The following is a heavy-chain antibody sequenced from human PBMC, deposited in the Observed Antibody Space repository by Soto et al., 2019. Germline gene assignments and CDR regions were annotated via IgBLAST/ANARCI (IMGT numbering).Heavy chain of an antibody. CDR3: AREGRLLGAFDI. Sequence: EVPLVESGGGLVQPGGSLRLSCAISGFTFSTYWMAWARQAPGKGLEWVANIKPDGSDKYYVDSVKGRFTISRDNAKNSLYLQMNSLRAEDTAVYYCAREGRLLGAFDIWGQGTLVTVSS. D-gene: IGHD2-15*01. V-gene: IGHV3-7*01. J-gene: IGHJ3*02. CDR2: IKPDGSDK. CDR1: GFTFSTYW.